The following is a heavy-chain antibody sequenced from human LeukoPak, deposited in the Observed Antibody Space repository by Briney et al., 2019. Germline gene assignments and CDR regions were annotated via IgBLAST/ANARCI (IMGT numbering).Heavy chain of an antibody. CDR1: GYTFTGYY. D-gene: IGHD3-9*01. V-gene: IGHV1-2*02. CDR3: AREYYDILTGYYNVIDY. Sequence: ASVKVSCKASGYTFTGYYMHWVRQAPGQGLEWMGWINPSSGGTNYAQKFQGRVTMTRDTSISTAYMELSRLRSDDTAVYYCAREYYDILTGYYNVIDYWGQRTLVTVSS. J-gene: IGHJ4*02. CDR2: INPSSGGT.